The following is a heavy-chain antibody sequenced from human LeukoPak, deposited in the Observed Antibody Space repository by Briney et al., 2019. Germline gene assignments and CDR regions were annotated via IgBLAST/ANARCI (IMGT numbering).Heavy chain of an antibody. D-gene: IGHD4-17*01. V-gene: IGHV1-69*05. Sequence: SVKVSCKASGGTFSAYAIIWVRQAPGQGLEWMGGLIPMFGATNYTQKFQGRISITTDESTTTAYMELRSLRSDDTAVYFCAGGDPFNYYMDVWGKGTTVTV. CDR3: AGGDPFNYYMDV. CDR2: LIPMFGAT. J-gene: IGHJ6*03. CDR1: GGTFSAYA.